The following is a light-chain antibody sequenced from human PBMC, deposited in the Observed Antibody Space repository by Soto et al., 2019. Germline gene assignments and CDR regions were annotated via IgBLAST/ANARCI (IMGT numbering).Light chain of an antibody. CDR3: HQYGSSPAT. Sequence: EIVLTQSPGTLSLSPGERATLSFRASQSVSSSYLAWYQQKPGQAPRLLIYDASSRATGIPDRFSGSGSGTDFTLTISRLEPEDFAVYYCHQYGSSPATFGQGTNVDIK. J-gene: IGKJ1*01. CDR2: DAS. V-gene: IGKV3-20*01. CDR1: QSVSSSY.